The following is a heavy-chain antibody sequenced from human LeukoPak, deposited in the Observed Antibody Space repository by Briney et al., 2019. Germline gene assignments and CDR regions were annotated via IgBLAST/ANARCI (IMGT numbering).Heavy chain of an antibody. V-gene: IGHV4-39*01. CDR3: ASSPSGYWWNFDC. Sequence: PSETLSLTCTVSGRAISSNNYYWCWIRQPPGKGLEWIMSIYYSGSTYNTPSLKSRVTISVATTKNQFSLKLTSVTAADTAVYYCASSPSGYWWNFDCWGQGTLVTVSS. D-gene: IGHD3-22*01. CDR1: GRAISSNNYY. CDR2: IYYSGST. J-gene: IGHJ4*02.